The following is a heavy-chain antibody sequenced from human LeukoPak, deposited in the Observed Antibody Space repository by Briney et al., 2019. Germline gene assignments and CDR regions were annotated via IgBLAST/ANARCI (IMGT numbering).Heavy chain of an antibody. CDR2: INPSGGST. D-gene: IGHD5-18*01. CDR1: GYTFTSYY. V-gene: IGHV1-46*01. J-gene: IGHJ6*02. CDR3: ARGCGIQLWFGACPYGMDV. Sequence: ASVKVSCKASGYTFTSYYMHWVRQAPGQGLEWMGIINPSGGSTSYAQKFQGRVTMTRDTSTSTVYMELSSLRSEDTAVYYCARGCGIQLWFGACPYGMDVRGQGTTVTVSS.